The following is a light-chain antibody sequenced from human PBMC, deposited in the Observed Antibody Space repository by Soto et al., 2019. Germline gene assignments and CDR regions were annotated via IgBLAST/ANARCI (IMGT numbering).Light chain of an antibody. CDR1: QSVSSSY. CDR2: GAS. CDR3: QQYGSSPPGRT. J-gene: IGKJ4*01. V-gene: IGKV3-20*01. Sequence: ELVLTQSPGTLSLSPGERATLSCRASQSVSSSYLAWYQQKPGQAPRLLIYGASSRATGIPDMFSGSGSGTDFTLTISRLEPEDFAVYYCQQYGSSPPGRTFGGGTKVEIK.